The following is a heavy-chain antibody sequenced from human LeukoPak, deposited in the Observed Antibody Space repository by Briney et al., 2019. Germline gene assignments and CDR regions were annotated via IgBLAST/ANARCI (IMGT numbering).Heavy chain of an antibody. CDR2: ISPSSGGT. D-gene: IGHD2-21*02. CDR3: ASPKYGDFYFDY. Sequence: ASVKVSCKPSGYTFSGYYIHWVRQAPGQGLEWMGWISPSSGGTNYAQKFQGRVIMTRDTSIGTAYMELSRLTSDDPAVYYCASPKYGDFYFDYWGQGTLVTVAS. CDR1: GYTFSGYY. V-gene: IGHV1-2*02. J-gene: IGHJ4*02.